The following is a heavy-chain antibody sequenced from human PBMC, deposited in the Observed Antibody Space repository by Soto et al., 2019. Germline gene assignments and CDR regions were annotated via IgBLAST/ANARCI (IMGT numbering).Heavy chain of an antibody. Sequence: AGGSLRLSCAASGFTFSNYAMSWLRQAPGKGLEWISVISGAGGSTSYADPLKGRFTISRDNSKNTLYLQMNSLRVEDTAVYYCAKDVGSGWTHNWFDSWGQGTPVTVSS. CDR2: ISGAGGST. J-gene: IGHJ5*01. D-gene: IGHD6-19*01. CDR3: AKDVGSGWTHNWFDS. V-gene: IGHV3-23*01. CDR1: GFTFSNYA.